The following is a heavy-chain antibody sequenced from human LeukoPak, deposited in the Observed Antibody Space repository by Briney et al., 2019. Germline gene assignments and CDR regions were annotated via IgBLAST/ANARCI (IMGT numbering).Heavy chain of an antibody. V-gene: IGHV3-21*01. CDR3: ARDHYDNSGFYRFDY. CDR1: GFTFSSYS. Sequence: GGSLRLSCAASGFTFSSYSMNWVRQAPGKGLEWVSSISSSSSYIYYADSVKGRFTISRDNAKNSLYLQMNSLRAEDTAVYYCARDHYDNSGFYRFDYWGQGNLVTVSS. J-gene: IGHJ4*02. D-gene: IGHD3-22*01. CDR2: ISSSSSYI.